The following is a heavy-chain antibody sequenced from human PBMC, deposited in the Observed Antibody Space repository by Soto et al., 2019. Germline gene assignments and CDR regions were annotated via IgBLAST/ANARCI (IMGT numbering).Heavy chain of an antibody. J-gene: IGHJ4*02. D-gene: IGHD2-21*02. V-gene: IGHV1-2*04. CDR1: GYTFTGYY. CDR3: ATPQGHDDCLAS. Sequence: ASVKVSCKASGYTFTGYYMHWVRQAPGQGLEWMGWINPNSGGTNYAQKFQGWVTMTRDTSISTAYMELSRLRSDDTAVYYCATPQGHDDCLASWGQGTLVTVSS. CDR2: INPNSGGT.